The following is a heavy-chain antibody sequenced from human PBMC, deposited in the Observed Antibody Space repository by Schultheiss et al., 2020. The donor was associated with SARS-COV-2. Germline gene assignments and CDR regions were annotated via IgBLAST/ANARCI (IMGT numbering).Heavy chain of an antibody. D-gene: IGHD7-27*01. Sequence: SETLSLTCTVSGGSISSGGYSWSWIRQPPGKGLEWIGEINHSGSTYYNPSLKSRVTISVDTSKNQFSLKLSSVTAADTAVYYCARGDNWGYYGYWGQGTLVTVSS. J-gene: IGHJ4*02. CDR2: INHSGST. CDR3: ARGDNWGYYGY. V-gene: IGHV4-30-2*03. CDR1: GGSISSGGYS.